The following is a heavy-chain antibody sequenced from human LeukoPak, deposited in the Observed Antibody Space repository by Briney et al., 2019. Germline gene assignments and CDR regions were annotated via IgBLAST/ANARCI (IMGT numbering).Heavy chain of an antibody. Sequence: GASVKVSCKVSGYTLTELSMHWVRQAPGKGLEWMGGFDPEDGETIYAQKFQGRVTMTEDTSTDTAYMELSSLRSEDTAVYYCATGPRWYDILTGYHETFDYWGQGTLVTVSS. J-gene: IGHJ4*02. CDR1: GYTLTELS. V-gene: IGHV1-24*01. CDR3: ATGPRWYDILTGYHETFDY. D-gene: IGHD3-9*01. CDR2: FDPEDGET.